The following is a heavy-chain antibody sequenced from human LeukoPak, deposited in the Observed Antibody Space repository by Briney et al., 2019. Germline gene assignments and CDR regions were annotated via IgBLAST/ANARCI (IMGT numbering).Heavy chain of an antibody. CDR2: ISGSGGST. CDR1: GFTFSSYA. Sequence: GASLRLSCAASGFTFSSYAMSWVRQAPGKGLEWVSAISGSGGSTYYADSVKGRFTISRDNSKNTLYLQMNSLRAEDTAVYCCAKSEAAAGPNWFDPWGQGTLVTVSS. CDR3: AKSEAAAGPNWFDP. D-gene: IGHD6-13*01. J-gene: IGHJ5*02. V-gene: IGHV3-23*01.